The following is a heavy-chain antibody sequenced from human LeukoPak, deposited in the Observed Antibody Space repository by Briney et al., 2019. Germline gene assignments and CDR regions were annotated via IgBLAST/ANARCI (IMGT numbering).Heavy chain of an antibody. D-gene: IGHD3-22*01. V-gene: IGHV4-34*01. Sequence: SETLSLTCAVYGGSFCGYYWSWIRQPPGKGLEWIGEINHSGSTNYNPSLKSRVTISVDTSKNQFSLKLSSVTAADTAVYYCASRRDSSGYYLHYWGQGTLVTVSS. CDR1: GGSFCGYY. CDR3: ASRRDSSGYYLHY. J-gene: IGHJ4*02. CDR2: INHSGST.